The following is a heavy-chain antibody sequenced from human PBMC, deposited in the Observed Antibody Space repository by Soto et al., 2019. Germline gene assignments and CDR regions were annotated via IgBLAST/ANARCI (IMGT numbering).Heavy chain of an antibody. Sequence: ASVKVSCKASGGTFSSYTISWVRQAPGQGLEWMGRIIPILGIANYAQKFQGRVTITADKSTSTAYMGLSSLRSEDTAVYYCARSPSGVVAATYYFDYWGQGTLVTVSS. D-gene: IGHD2-15*01. CDR3: ARSPSGVVAATYYFDY. CDR1: GGTFSSYT. CDR2: IIPILGIA. V-gene: IGHV1-69*02. J-gene: IGHJ4*02.